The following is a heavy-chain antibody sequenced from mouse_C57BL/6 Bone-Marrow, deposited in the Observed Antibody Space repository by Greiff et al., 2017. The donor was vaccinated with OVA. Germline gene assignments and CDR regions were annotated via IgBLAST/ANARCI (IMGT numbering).Heavy chain of an antibody. CDR3: ARFITTVGSLYAMDY. J-gene: IGHJ4*01. CDR1: GFTFSSYG. D-gene: IGHD1-1*01. V-gene: IGHV5-6*01. CDR2: ISSGGSYT. Sequence: EVNLVESGGDLVKPGGSLKLSCAASGFTFSSYGMSWVRQTPDKRLEWVATISSGGSYTYYPDSVKGRFTISRDNAKNTLYLQMSSLKSEDTAMYYCARFITTVGSLYAMDYWGQGTSVTVSS.